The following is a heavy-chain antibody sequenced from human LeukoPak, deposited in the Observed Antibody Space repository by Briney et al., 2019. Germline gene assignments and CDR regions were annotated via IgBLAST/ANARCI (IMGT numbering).Heavy chain of an antibody. J-gene: IGHJ3*02. CDR3: AKSVVVVPDAFDI. D-gene: IGHD2-2*01. V-gene: IGHV3-30*02. CDR1: GFSISNYY. Sequence: PGGSLRLSCVASGFSISNYYIHWVRQAPGKGLEWAASVRQDGKLKFYADSVKARFTISRDDSKNTLYLQMNSLRAEDTAVYYCAKSVVVVPDAFDIWGQGTMVTVSS. CDR2: VRQDGKLK.